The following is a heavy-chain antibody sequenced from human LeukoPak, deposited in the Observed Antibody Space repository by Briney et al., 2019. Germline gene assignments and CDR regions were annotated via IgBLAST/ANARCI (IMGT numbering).Heavy chain of an antibody. CDR1: GGSISSYY. V-gene: IGHV4-59*01. J-gene: IGHJ3*02. D-gene: IGHD2-21*01. CDR3: ARTVVVIATDAFDI. CDR2: IYYSGST. Sequence: PSETLSLTCTVSGGSISSYYWSWIRQPPGKGLEWMGYIYYSGSTNYNPSLKSRVTISVDTSKNQFSLKLSSVTAADTAVYYCARTVVVIATDAFDIWGQGTMVTVSS.